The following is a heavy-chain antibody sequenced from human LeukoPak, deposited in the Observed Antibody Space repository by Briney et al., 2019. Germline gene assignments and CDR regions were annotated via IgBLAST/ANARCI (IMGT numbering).Heavy chain of an antibody. Sequence: PGGSLRLSCAASGFTFSSYWMSWVRQAPGKGLEWLANLKQGGREKYYVDSVKGRFTISRDNARNSLYLQMNSLRAEDTAVYYCARDKGVDRFDPWGQGTLVTVSS. CDR2: LKQGGREK. CDR3: ARDKGVDRFDP. V-gene: IGHV3-7*01. J-gene: IGHJ5*02. CDR1: GFTFSSYW.